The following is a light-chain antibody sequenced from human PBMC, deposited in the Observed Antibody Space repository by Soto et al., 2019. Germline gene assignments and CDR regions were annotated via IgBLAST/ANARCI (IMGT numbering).Light chain of an antibody. CDR3: AAWDDSLNGWV. CDR2: ASS. CDR1: SSDVGSYNY. J-gene: IGLJ3*02. V-gene: IGLV2-14*01. Sequence: QPVLTQPASVSGSPGQSITISCTGTSSDVGSYNYVSWYQHHPGKAPRLMIYASSNRPSGVSHRFSGSRSGNTASLTISGLHAEYEADYYCAAWDDSLNGWVFGGGTKVTVL.